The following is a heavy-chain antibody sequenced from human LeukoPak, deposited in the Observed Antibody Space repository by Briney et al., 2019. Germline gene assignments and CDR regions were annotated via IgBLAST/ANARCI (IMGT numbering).Heavy chain of an antibody. CDR3: AKDLTAYSSTWYSLTFHH. Sequence: PGRSLRLSCAASGFTFDDYAMHWVRHAPGKGLEWVSGLTWNSGSIEYADSVKGRFTISRDSAKNSLYLQMNSLRAEDTAVYYCAKDLTAYSSTWYSLTFHHWGQGTLVTVSS. D-gene: IGHD6-13*01. CDR2: LTWNSGSI. J-gene: IGHJ4*02. CDR1: GFTFDDYA. V-gene: IGHV3-9*01.